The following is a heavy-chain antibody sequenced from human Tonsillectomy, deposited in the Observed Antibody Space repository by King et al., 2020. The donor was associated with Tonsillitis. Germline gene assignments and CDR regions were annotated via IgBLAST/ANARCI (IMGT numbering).Heavy chain of an antibody. D-gene: IGHD3-10*01. CDR1: GFTFSTYA. V-gene: IGHV3-23*04. CDR3: VKKSLYYYGSGSYSAY. J-gene: IGHJ4*02. CDR2: ISGRGDST. Sequence: EVQLVESGGGLVQPGGSLRLSCVASGFTFSTYAMSWVRQLPGKGLEWVSAISGRGDSTYYADYVKGRFTISRDNSKNTLYLQMNSLRAEDTAVYYCVKKSLYYYGSGSYSAYWGQGTLVTVSS.